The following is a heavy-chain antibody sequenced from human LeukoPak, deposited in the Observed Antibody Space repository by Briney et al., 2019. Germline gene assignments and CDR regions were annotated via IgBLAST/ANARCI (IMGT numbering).Heavy chain of an antibody. V-gene: IGHV3-30*18. Sequence: GGSLRLSCAASGFTFSSYGMHWVRQAPGKGLEWVAVISYDGSNKYYADSVKGRFTISRDNSKNTLYLQMNSLRAEDTAVYYCAKDRGIISDYWGQGTLVTVSS. CDR2: ISYDGSNK. J-gene: IGHJ4*02. CDR3: AKDRGIISDY. D-gene: IGHD3-10*01. CDR1: GFTFSSYG.